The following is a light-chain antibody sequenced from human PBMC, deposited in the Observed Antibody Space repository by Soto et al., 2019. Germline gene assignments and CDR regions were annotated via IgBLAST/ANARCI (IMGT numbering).Light chain of an antibody. J-gene: IGKJ1*01. CDR1: QSIRNN. Sequence: EIVMTQSPVTLSVSPGERATLACRASQSIRNNLAWYQQKPGQPPRLLIYGASTRATGTPARFSGSGSGTAFTLTVSDLQSEDFAVYYCQQYNNWPPWTFGHGTQVEIK. CDR3: QQYNNWPPWT. V-gene: IGKV3-15*01. CDR2: GAS.